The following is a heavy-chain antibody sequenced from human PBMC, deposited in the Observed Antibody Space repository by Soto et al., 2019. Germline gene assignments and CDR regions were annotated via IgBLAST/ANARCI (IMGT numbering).Heavy chain of an antibody. D-gene: IGHD2-21*02. V-gene: IGHV2-5*02. CDR2: IYWDGDK. J-gene: IGHJ6*02. CDR1: GFSLNTGGLG. CDR3: VHSRCGGDCLRSDSSHYYYGMDV. Sequence: QITLKESGPTLVKPTQTLTLTCTFSGFSLNTGGLGVGWIRQPPGKALEWLALIYWDGDKRYSPSLQSRLSITKDTSNNQVVLTMTHMDPVDTATYYCVHSRCGGDCLRSDSSHYYYGMDVWGQGNTVTVSS.